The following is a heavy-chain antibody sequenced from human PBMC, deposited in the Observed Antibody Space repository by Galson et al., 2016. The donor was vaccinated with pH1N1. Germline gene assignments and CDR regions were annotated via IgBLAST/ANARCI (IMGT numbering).Heavy chain of an antibody. D-gene: IGHD3-10*01. CDR2: VYPGDSDT. CDR3: ARLRGGITVVREVYFDL. J-gene: IGHJ4*02. V-gene: IGHV5-51*03. CDR1: GYSFTSYW. Sequence: EVKKPGESLKISCRGSGYSFTSYWIAWVRQKPGKGLEWMGIVYPGDSDTRYSPSFRGLFTFSADKSIGTAYLQRSSLEASDTAIYYCARLRGGITVVREVYFDLWGQGTLVTVSP.